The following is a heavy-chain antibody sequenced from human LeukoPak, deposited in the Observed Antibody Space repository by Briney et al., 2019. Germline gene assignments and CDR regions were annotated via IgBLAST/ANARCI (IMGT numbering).Heavy chain of an antibody. CDR3: ARDGSYSDNWFDP. Sequence: SETLSLTCAVCGGSFSGYYWSWIRQPPGKGLEWIGEINHSGSTNYNPSLKSRVTISVDTSKNQFSLKLSSVTAADTAVYYCARDGSYSDNWFDPWGQGTLVTVSS. D-gene: IGHD3-10*01. CDR1: GGSFSGYY. CDR2: INHSGST. V-gene: IGHV4-34*01. J-gene: IGHJ5*02.